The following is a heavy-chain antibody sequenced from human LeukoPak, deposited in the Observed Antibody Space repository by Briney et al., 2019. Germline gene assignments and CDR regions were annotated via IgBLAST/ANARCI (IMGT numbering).Heavy chain of an antibody. CDR3: AREERGYSYGYPSYGMDV. V-gene: IGHV4-34*01. Sequence: PSETLSLTCAVYGGSFSGYYWSWIRQPPGKGLEWIGEINHSGSTNYNPSLKSRVTISVDTSKNQFSLKLSSVTAADTAVYYCAREERGYSYGYPSYGMDVWGQGTTVTVSS. CDR1: GGSFSGYY. J-gene: IGHJ6*02. D-gene: IGHD5-18*01. CDR2: INHSGST.